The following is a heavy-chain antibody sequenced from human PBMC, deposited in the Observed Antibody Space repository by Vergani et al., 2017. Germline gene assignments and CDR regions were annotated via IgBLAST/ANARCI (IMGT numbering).Heavy chain of an antibody. CDR2: ISGSGDST. CDR3: VRDVRVSRT. CDR1: GFPFRNNA. V-gene: IGHV3-23*01. J-gene: IGHJ3*01. Sequence: EVQLLESGGGLVQPGGSLRLSCVASGFPFRNNAMSWVRQAPGKGLEWVSSISGSGDSTYYADSVKGRFTIARDNSKNTLYLHMTFLRAEDTAVYYCVRDVRVSRTWGQGTLVAVSS.